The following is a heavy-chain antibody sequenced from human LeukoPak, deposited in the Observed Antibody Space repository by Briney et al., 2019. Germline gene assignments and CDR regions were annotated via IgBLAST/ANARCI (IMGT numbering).Heavy chain of an antibody. J-gene: IGHJ4*02. D-gene: IGHD6-6*01. CDR1: GYTFTGYY. V-gene: IGHV1-2*02. Sequence: ASVKVSCKASGYTFTGYYMHWVRQAPGQGLEWMGWINPNSGGTNYAQKFQGRVTMTRDTSISTAYMELSRLRSDDTAVYYCAREGTTLSSSSYPFDYWGQGTLVTVSS. CDR2: INPNSGGT. CDR3: AREGTTLSSSSYPFDY.